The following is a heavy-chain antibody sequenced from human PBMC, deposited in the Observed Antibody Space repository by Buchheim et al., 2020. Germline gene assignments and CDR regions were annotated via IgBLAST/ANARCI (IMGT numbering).Heavy chain of an antibody. CDR2: IVGGGNGI. D-gene: IGHD5-12*01. CDR3: AKDRTPDGRYELDY. CDR1: GFTFRTYA. Sequence: EVQLLESGGGLAQPGGSLRLSCVGSGFTFRTYAMNWVRQAPGKGLEWLSVIVGGGNGIHYADAVKGRLTISRDNSKNILYLQMNSLRGDDTAIYYCAKDRTPDGRYELDYWGQG. V-gene: IGHV3-23*01. J-gene: IGHJ4*02.